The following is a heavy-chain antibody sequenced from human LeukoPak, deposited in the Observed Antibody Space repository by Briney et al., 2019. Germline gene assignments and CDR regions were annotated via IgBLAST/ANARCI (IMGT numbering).Heavy chain of an antibody. Sequence: GGSLRLSCAASGFTFSSYAMSWVRQAPGKGLEWVSAISGSGGSTYYADSVKGRFTISRDNSKSTLYLQMNSLRAEDTAVYYCAKEGLHYYGSGSYYIGYYFDYWGQGTLVTVSS. J-gene: IGHJ4*02. CDR2: ISGSGGST. V-gene: IGHV3-23*01. CDR1: GFTFSSYA. D-gene: IGHD3-10*01. CDR3: AKEGLHYYGSGSYYIGYYFDY.